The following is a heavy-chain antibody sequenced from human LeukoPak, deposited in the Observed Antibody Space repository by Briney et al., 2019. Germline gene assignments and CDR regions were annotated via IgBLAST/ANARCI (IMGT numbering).Heavy chain of an antibody. CDR1: GFTFTNHW. D-gene: IGHD3-3*01. V-gene: IGHV3-7*01. J-gene: IGHJ4*02. Sequence: GGSLRLSCAASGFTFTNHWMSWVRKAPGKGLEWVANIKQYGSEKYYVDSVKGRFTVSRDNAKSSLYLHMDSLRTEDTAVYYCARVEWKGRMDHWGQGVLVTVSS. CDR2: IKQYGSEK. CDR3: ARVEWKGRMDH.